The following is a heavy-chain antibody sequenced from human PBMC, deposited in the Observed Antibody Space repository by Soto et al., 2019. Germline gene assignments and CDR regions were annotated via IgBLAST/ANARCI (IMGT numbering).Heavy chain of an antibody. D-gene: IGHD6-19*01. CDR1: GFTFSHYG. J-gene: IGHJ6*02. CDR2: ISYDGTNK. CDR3: AKDGGWLPGYYYYGMDV. Sequence: QVQLVESGGGVVQPGRSLRLSCAASGFTFSHYGMHWVRQAPGKGLEWVAVISYDGTNKYYADSVKGRFTISRDNSKNTMYLQMNNLRAEDTAVYDCAKDGGWLPGYYYYGMDVWGQGTTVTVSS. V-gene: IGHV3-30*18.